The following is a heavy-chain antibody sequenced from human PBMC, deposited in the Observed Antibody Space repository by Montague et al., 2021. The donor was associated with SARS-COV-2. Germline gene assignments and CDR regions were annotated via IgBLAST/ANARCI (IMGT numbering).Heavy chain of an antibody. V-gene: IGHV4-4*07. J-gene: IGHJ5*02. CDR2: IHASGIS. Sequence: SETLSLTCTVSGGSTNNYYWGWIRQPAGKGLEWIGRIHASGISTYNPSLETRVTMSVDTSKNQFSLKLSSVTAADTAVYYCARGRFYYDSGELGSWGQGTLVTVSS. D-gene: IGHD3-22*01. CDR3: ARGRFYYDSGELGS. CDR1: GGSTNNYY.